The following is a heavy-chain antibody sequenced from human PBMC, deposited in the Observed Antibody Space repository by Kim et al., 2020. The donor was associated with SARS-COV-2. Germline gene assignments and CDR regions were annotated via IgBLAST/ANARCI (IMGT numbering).Heavy chain of an antibody. Sequence: PGGSDTRYSPSFQGQVTISADKSISTAYLRWSSLKASDTAMYYCARIGDYWGQGTLVTVSS. V-gene: IGHV5-51*01. D-gene: IGHD2-15*01. J-gene: IGHJ4*02. CDR2: PGGSDT. CDR3: ARIGDY.